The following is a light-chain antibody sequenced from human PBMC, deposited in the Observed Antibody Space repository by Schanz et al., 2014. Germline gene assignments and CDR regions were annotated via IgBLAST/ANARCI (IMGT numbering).Light chain of an antibody. J-gene: IGKJ1*01. CDR3: QQYGESLWT. CDR1: QSVNTN. V-gene: IGKV3-20*01. CDR2: GAS. Sequence: EVVLTQSPGTLSLSPGDRATLSCRASQSVNTNLAWYQQKPGQAPRLLIYGASSRASGIPDRFSGSGSETDFSLTISRVEPEDSAVYYCQQYGESLWTFGPGTRVEIK.